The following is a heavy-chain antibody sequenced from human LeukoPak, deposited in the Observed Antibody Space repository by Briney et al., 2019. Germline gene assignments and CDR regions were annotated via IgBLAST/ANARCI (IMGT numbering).Heavy chain of an antibody. J-gene: IGHJ4*02. Sequence: PGGSLRLSCAASGFTFSSYSMNWVRQAPGKGLEWVSSISSGSSYIYDADSVKGRFTISRDNARNSLYLQMDSLRAEDTAVYYCASAVEMAASYFDYWGQGTLVTVSS. D-gene: IGHD5-24*01. V-gene: IGHV3-21*01. CDR1: GFTFSSYS. CDR2: ISSGSSYI. CDR3: ASAVEMAASYFDY.